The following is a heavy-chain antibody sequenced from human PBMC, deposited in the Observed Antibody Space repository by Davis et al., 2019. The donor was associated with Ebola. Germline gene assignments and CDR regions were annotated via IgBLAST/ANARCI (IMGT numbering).Heavy chain of an antibody. CDR1: RYTFPSYG. Sequence: ASVPVSCQASRYTFPSYGITWLRQAPGQGLEWMGCINPHNGNTNYAQNVQGRVTMTTDTSTSTAYMEVGSLRSDDTAVYYCARAQFPTTSDHWGQGTLVTVSS. J-gene: IGHJ4*02. D-gene: IGHD1-1*01. V-gene: IGHV1-18*04. CDR2: INPHNGNT. CDR3: ARAQFPTTSDH.